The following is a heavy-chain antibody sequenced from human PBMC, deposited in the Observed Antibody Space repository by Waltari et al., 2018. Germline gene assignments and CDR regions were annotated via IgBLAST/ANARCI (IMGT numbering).Heavy chain of an antibody. Sequence: QLQLQESGPGLVKPSATLSLTCTVPGGSIRSRSYYWGWIRQPPGKGLEWIGSIYYSGSTYYNPSLKSRVTISVDTSKNQFSLKLSSVTAADTAVYYCARDEAAAVDYWGQGTLVTVSS. V-gene: IGHV4-39*07. J-gene: IGHJ4*02. CDR1: GGSIRSRSYY. CDR2: IYYSGST. CDR3: ARDEAAAVDY. D-gene: IGHD6-13*01.